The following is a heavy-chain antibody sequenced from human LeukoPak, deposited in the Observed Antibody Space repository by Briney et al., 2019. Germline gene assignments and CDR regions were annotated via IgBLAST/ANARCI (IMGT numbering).Heavy chain of an antibody. J-gene: IGHJ4*02. CDR2: IWYDGTEK. Sequence: GGSLRLSCAAPRFIFSGYGMHWVRQAPGKGLEWVAVIWYDGTEKYYGESVKGRFSISRDNSKNTLYLQMNSLRVEDTAVYYCAKGHHSSGYYLFDYWGQGTLVTVSS. D-gene: IGHD3-22*01. CDR1: RFIFSGYG. V-gene: IGHV3-33*03. CDR3: AKGHHSSGYYLFDY.